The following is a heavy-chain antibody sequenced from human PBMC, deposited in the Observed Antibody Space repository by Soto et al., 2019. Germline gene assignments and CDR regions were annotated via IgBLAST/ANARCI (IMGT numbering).Heavy chain of an antibody. V-gene: IGHV4-30-4*01. CDR1: AGSISSGDYY. J-gene: IGHJ6*02. D-gene: IGHD3-22*01. CDR3: ARDSYDSSDYYYYGMDV. CDR2: IYYSRST. Sequence: SETLSLTCTVSAGSISSGDYYWSWRPRPPGKGLEWIGYIYYSRSTYYNPSLKSRVTMSVDTSKNQFSLKLSSVTAADTAVYYCARDSYDSSDYYYYGMDVWGQGTTVTVSS.